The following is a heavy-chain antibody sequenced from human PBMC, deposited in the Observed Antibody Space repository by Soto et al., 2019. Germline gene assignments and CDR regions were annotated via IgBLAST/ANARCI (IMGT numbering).Heavy chain of an antibody. J-gene: IGHJ4*02. CDR1: GFTFSHYA. D-gene: IGHD1-26*01. V-gene: IGHV3-30*18. CDR2: MSYDGSNE. Sequence: QVQLVESGGGVVQPGRSLRRSCAASGFTFSHYAMHWVRQAPGKGLEWVALMSYDGSNEYYADSVKGRLTISRDNSKNTLYLQMNILRAEDTAVYYCAKDGSHNFDYWGQGPLVTVSS. CDR3: AKDGSHNFDY.